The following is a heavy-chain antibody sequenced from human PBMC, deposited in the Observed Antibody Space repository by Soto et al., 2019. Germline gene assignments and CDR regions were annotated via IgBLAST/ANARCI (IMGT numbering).Heavy chain of an antibody. CDR2: ISIGGVNT. D-gene: IGHD2-15*01. Sequence: GGALILSCSGSGFNFNSYVMTWVLPAPGEGLDWVASISIGGVNTHYADPVKGRFTISRDNSKSTLYLQMNSLRAEDTALYYCAKALRGFWGPGTLVNVSS. CDR3: AKALRGF. V-gene: IGHV3-23*01. CDR1: GFNFNSYV. J-gene: IGHJ4*02.